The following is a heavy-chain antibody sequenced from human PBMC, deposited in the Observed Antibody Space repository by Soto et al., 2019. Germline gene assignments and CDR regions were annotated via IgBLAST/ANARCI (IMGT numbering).Heavy chain of an antibody. CDR1: GYSISIGFS. CDR3: ARQYSSSWFWPNWFDP. D-gene: IGHD6-13*01. CDR2: FSHSASN. V-gene: IGHV4-38-2*01. Sequence: PSETLSLTCAVSGYSISIGFSWAWIRQPPGRGLEWIGSFSHSASNYYNVSLKSRITISLDTSQNQFSLKLSSVTAADTAVYYCARQYSSSWFWPNWFDPWGQGTLVTVSS. J-gene: IGHJ5*02.